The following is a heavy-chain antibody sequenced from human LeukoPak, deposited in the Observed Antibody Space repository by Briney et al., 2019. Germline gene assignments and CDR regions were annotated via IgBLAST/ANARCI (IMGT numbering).Heavy chain of an antibody. D-gene: IGHD2-21*02. CDR1: RGTFSSYA. J-gene: IGHJ6*02. CDR2: IIPIFGTA. V-gene: IGHV1-69*13. Sequence: SVKVSCKASRGTFSSYAISWVRQAPGQGLEWMGGIIPIFGTANYAQKFQGRVTITADESTSTAYMGLSSLRSEDTAVYYCAREPVVTAIHRYYYGMDVWGQGTTVTVSS. CDR3: AREPVVTAIHRYYYGMDV.